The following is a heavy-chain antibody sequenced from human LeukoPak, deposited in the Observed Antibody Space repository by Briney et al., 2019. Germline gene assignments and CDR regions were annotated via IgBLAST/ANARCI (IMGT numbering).Heavy chain of an antibody. CDR3: ARAGTSDFDWFRGTTHVY. V-gene: IGHV1-2*02. D-gene: IGHD3-9*01. Sequence: ASVKVSCKASRYTFTGYYMHWVRQAPGQGLEWLGWINPNSGGTNYAQKFQGRVTMTRDTSISTAYMELSRLRSDDTAVYYCARAGTSDFDWFRGTTHVYWGQGTLVTVSS. J-gene: IGHJ4*02. CDR2: INPNSGGT. CDR1: RYTFTGYY.